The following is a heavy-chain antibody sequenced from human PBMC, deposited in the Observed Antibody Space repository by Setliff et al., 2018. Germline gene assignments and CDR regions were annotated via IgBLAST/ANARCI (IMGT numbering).Heavy chain of an antibody. Sequence: GGSLRLSCAASGFTFSTYRMHWVRQAPGKGLEWVAVIWDDGGNKYHADSVKGRFTISRNNSKNTLYLQMNSLRPEDTAVYYCARTCSGSGCYAGLESWGQGTPVTASS. D-gene: IGHD2-15*01. CDR2: IWDDGGNK. CDR3: ARTCSGSGCYAGLES. J-gene: IGHJ4*02. CDR1: GFTFSTYR. V-gene: IGHV3-33*08.